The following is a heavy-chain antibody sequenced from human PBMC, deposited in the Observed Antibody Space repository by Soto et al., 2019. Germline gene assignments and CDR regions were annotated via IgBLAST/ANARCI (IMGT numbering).Heavy chain of an antibody. CDR2: FFYGGRT. CDR3: ATVASTHFDS. J-gene: IGHJ4*02. CDR1: GGSISSPSYN. V-gene: IGHV4-39*01. Sequence: QVQLQQSGPGLLKPSETLSLTCTVSGGSISSPSYNWVWVRQPPGKGPEWIGSFFYGGRTHYSPSLESRLSISVDTARSQVSLILTSVPAADTAVYYCATVASTHFDSWGQGALVVVSS. D-gene: IGHD1-1*01.